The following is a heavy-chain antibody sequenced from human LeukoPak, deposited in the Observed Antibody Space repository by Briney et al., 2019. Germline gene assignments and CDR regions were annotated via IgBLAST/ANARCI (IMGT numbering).Heavy chain of an antibody. CDR1: GYTLSELS. CDR2: FDLEDGET. CDR3: ATAKKWELLGLDY. J-gene: IGHJ4*02. Sequence: GASVKVSCEVSGYTLSELSMHWVRQAPGKGLEWMGGFDLEDGETIYAQKFQGRVTVTEDTSTDTAYMELSSLRSEDTAVYYCATAKKWELLGLDYWGQGTLVTVSS. V-gene: IGHV1-24*01. D-gene: IGHD1-26*01.